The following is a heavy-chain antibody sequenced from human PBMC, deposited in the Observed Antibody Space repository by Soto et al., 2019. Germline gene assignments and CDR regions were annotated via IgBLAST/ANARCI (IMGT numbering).Heavy chain of an antibody. CDR2: ISYDGSNK. CDR3: ARAYYDSSALDY. CDR1: GFTFSSYA. J-gene: IGHJ4*02. Sequence: QVQLVESGGGVVQPGRSLRLSCAASGFTFSSYAMHWVRQAPGKGLEWVAVISYDGSNKYYADSVKCRFTISRDNSKNTLYLQMNSLRAEDTAVYYCARAYYDSSALDYWGQGTLVTDSS. D-gene: IGHD3-22*01. V-gene: IGHV3-30-3*01.